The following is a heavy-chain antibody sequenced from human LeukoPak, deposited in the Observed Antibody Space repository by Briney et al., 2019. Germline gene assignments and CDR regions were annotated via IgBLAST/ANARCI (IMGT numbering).Heavy chain of an antibody. CDR3: ARGRYYDSSGYYYVPFDY. J-gene: IGHJ4*02. D-gene: IGHD3-22*01. V-gene: IGHV1-69*13. CDR1: GGTFSSYA. Sequence: ASVKVSCKASGGTFSSYAISWVRQAPGQGLEWMGGIIPIFGTANYAQKCQGRVTITADESTSTAYMELSSLRSEDTAVYYCARGRYYDSSGYYYVPFDYWGQGTLVTVSS. CDR2: IIPIFGTA.